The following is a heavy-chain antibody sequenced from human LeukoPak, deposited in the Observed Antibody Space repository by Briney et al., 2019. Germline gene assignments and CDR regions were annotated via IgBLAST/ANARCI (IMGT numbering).Heavy chain of an antibody. CDR3: ARATRSSGYYATFDY. J-gene: IGHJ4*02. V-gene: IGHV4-59*01. CDR2: IYYSGNT. D-gene: IGHD3-22*01. Sequence: PSETLSLTCTVSGGSISSYYWSWIRQPPGEGLEWIGYIYYSGNTNYNPSLKSRVTISVDTSKNQFSLKLSSVTAADTAVYYCARATRSSGYYATFDYWGQGTLVTVSS. CDR1: GGSISSYY.